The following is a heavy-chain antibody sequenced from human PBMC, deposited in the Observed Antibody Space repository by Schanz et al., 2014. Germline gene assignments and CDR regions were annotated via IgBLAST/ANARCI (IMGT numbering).Heavy chain of an antibody. CDR2: VGDTGTTK. V-gene: IGHV3-30*18. Sequence: QVQLVESGGGVVQPGKSLRLSCAGSGFSFSDYGMHWVRQAPGRGLEWVAVVGDTGTTKFYADSVKGRFTISRDNSKNTLYLQMNSLRAEDTAVYYCAKDLPSDYYIAYWGQGTLVTVSS. J-gene: IGHJ4*02. CDR3: AKDLPSDYYIAY. CDR1: GFSFSDYG. D-gene: IGHD3-22*01.